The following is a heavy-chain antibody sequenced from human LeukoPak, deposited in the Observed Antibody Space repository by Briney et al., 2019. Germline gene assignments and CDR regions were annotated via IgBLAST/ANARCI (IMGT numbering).Heavy chain of an antibody. J-gene: IGHJ1*01. D-gene: IGHD3-22*01. CDR1: GFIFYGVS. V-gene: IGHV3-74*01. CDR2: IKSDGKT. Sequence: GGSLRLSCSGYGFIFYGVSMQRLCQAPGKGLVWVSRIKSDGKTNYADSVKGRFTISRDNAKNIVSLQMNSLRAEDTGVYSCAIAPSIVGGYYPEYFRHWGQGTLVTVSS. CDR3: AIAPSIVGGYYPEYFRH.